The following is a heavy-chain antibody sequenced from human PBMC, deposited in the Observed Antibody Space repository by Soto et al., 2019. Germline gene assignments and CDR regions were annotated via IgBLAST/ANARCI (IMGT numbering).Heavy chain of an antibody. CDR1: GFIFGDYA. CDR3: AKDAVPYNGKWDWFDT. V-gene: IGHV3-23*01. D-gene: IGHD1-20*01. Sequence: QFFESGGDLVQPGGSLRVHCVASGFIFGDYAMSWVRQAPGKGLEWVSSVGGGGTDTSYAASVKGRFTISRDNSKRTLYLQMNNLRAEDTAVYYCAKDAVPYNGKWDWFDTWGQGTLVIVSS. CDR2: VGGGGTDT. J-gene: IGHJ5*02.